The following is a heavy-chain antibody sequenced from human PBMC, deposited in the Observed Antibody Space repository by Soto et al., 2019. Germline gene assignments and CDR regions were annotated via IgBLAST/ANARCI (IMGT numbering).Heavy chain of an antibody. V-gene: IGHV3-7*03. CDR2: IKQDGSEK. D-gene: IGHD2-15*01. CDR1: GFTFSSYW. CDR3: TTGFRRIVVVVAAPAEYFQH. Sequence: GGSLRLSCAASGFTFSSYWMSWVRQAPGKGLEWVANIKQDGSEKYYVDSVKGRFTISRDNAKNSLYLQMNSLRAEDTAVYYCTTGFRRIVVVVAAPAEYFQHWGQGTLVTVSS. J-gene: IGHJ1*01.